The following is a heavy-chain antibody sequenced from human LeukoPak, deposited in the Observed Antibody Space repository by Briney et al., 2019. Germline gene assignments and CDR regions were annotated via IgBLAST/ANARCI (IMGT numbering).Heavy chain of an antibody. Sequence: GGSLRLSCAASGFTFSSYWMHWVRQAPGKGLVWVSRINTDGSSTSYADSVKGRFTISRDNSKNTLYLQMNSLRAEDTAVYYCAKMTFRRIAAAGIDYWGQGTLVTVSS. V-gene: IGHV3-74*01. CDR3: AKMTFRRIAAAGIDY. CDR1: GFTFSSYW. D-gene: IGHD6-13*01. CDR2: INTDGSST. J-gene: IGHJ4*02.